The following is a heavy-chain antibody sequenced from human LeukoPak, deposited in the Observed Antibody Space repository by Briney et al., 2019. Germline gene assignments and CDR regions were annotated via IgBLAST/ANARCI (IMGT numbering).Heavy chain of an antibody. CDR3: ARAGGWAREDYKADAFDI. J-gene: IGHJ3*02. Sequence: ASVKDSCKASGYTFTNFGISWVRQAPGQGLEWMGWISAYNGNTNYPQKVQGRVTMTADTYTSTAYMELRSLRSDDTDVYYCARAGGWAREDYKADAFDIWGQGTMVTVSS. CDR1: GYTFTNFG. CDR2: ISAYNGNT. V-gene: IGHV1-18*01. D-gene: IGHD6-19*01.